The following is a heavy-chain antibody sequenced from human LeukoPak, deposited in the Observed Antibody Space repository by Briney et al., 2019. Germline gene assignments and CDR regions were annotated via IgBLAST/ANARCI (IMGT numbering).Heavy chain of an antibody. D-gene: IGHD4-17*01. Sequence: SQTLSPTCAVSGGSISSGGYSWSWIRQPPGKGLEWIGYIYHSGSTYYNPSLKSRVTISVDRSKNQFSLKLSSVTAADTAVYYCARDLGYGDYRAFDIWGQGTMVTVSS. CDR2: IYHSGST. V-gene: IGHV4-30-2*01. J-gene: IGHJ3*02. CDR3: ARDLGYGDYRAFDI. CDR1: GGSISSGGYS.